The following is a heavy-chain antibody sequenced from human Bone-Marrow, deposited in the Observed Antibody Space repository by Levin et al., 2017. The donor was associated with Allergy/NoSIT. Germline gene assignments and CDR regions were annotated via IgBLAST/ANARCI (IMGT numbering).Heavy chain of an antibody. J-gene: IGHJ4*02. V-gene: IGHV3-49*03. Sequence: SCTASGFTFGDYAMSWFRQAPGKGLEWVGFIRSKAYGGTTEYAASVKGRFTISRDDSKSIAYLQMNSLKTEDTAVYYCTRDREVTTVVDYWGQGTLVTVSS. CDR2: IRSKAYGGTT. CDR1: GFTFGDYA. CDR3: TRDREVTTVVDY. D-gene: IGHD4-23*01.